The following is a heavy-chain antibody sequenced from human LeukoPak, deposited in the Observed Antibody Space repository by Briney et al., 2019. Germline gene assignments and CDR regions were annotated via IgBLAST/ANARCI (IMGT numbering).Heavy chain of an antibody. CDR2: ISYDGNNK. V-gene: IGHV3-30-3*01. J-gene: IGHJ4*02. CDR3: ARGPDYSSGYYD. Sequence: GGSLRLSCAASGFTFSSYAMHWVRQAPGKGLEWVAVISYDGNNKYYADSVKGRFTISRDNSKNTLYLQMNSLRAEDTAVYYCARGPDYSSGYYDWGQGTLVTVSS. D-gene: IGHD3-22*01. CDR1: GFTFSSYA.